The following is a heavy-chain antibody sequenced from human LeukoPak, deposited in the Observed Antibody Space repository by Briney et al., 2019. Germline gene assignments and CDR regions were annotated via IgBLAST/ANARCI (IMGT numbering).Heavy chain of an antibody. D-gene: IGHD2-15*01. V-gene: IGHV1-2*02. CDR3: AKDPFDY. CDR2: INPNSGGT. CDR1: GGTFSSYA. J-gene: IGHJ4*02. Sequence: GSSVKVSCKASGGTFSSYAISWVRQAPGQGLEWMGWINPNSGGTNYAQKFQGRVTMTRDTSISTAYMELSRPRSDDTAVYYCAKDPFDYWGQGTLVTVSS.